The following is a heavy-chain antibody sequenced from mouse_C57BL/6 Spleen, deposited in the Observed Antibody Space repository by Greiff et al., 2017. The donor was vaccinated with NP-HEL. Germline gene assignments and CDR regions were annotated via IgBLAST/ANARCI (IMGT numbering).Heavy chain of an antibody. J-gene: IGHJ3*01. CDR1: GFTFSSYG. D-gene: IGHD1-1*01. CDR2: ISSGGSYT. Sequence: EVNVVESGGDLVKPGGSLKLSCAASGFTFSSYGMSWVRQTPDKRLEWVATISSGGSYTYYPDSVKGRFTISRDNAKNTLYLQMSSLKSEDTAMYYCARHGSSYWFAYWGQGTLVTVSA. CDR3: ARHGSSYWFAY. V-gene: IGHV5-6*01.